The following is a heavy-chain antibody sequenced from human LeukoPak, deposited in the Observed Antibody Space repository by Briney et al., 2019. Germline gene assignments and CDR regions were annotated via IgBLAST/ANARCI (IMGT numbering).Heavy chain of an antibody. CDR3: ARVGDSSSWYQGFDY. D-gene: IGHD6-13*01. Sequence: ASVKVSCKASGYTFTSYAMHWVRQAPGQRLEWMGWINAGNGNTKYSQEVQGRVTITRDTSASTAYMELSSLRSEDMAVYYCARVGDSSSWYQGFDYWGQGTLVTVSS. CDR1: GYTFTSYA. V-gene: IGHV1-3*03. J-gene: IGHJ4*02. CDR2: INAGNGNT.